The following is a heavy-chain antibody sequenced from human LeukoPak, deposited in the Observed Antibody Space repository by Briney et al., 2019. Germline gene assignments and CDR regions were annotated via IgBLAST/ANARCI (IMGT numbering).Heavy chain of an antibody. CDR2: IYTSGST. CDR1: GGSISSYY. CDR3: ARRRESGSYYRRNYYFDY. Sequence: SETLSLTCTVSGGSISSYYWSWIRQPAGKGLEWIGRIYTSGSTNYNPSLKSRVTMSVDTSMNQFSLKLNSVTAADTAVYYCARRRESGSYYRRNYYFDYWGQGTLVTVSS. D-gene: IGHD1-26*01. V-gene: IGHV4-4*07. J-gene: IGHJ4*02.